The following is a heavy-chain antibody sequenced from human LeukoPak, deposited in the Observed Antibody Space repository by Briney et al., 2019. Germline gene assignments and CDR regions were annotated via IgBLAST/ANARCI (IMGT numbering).Heavy chain of an antibody. V-gene: IGHV5-51*01. D-gene: IGHD2-8*01. Sequence: GESLKISCKGSGYSFTSYWIGWVRQMPGKGLEWMGIIYPGDSDTRYSPSLQGQVTISADKSISTAYLQWSSLKASDTAMYYCARRARACTNGVCYAYYMDVWGKGTTVTVSS. CDR2: IYPGDSDT. CDR3: ARRARACTNGVCYAYYMDV. J-gene: IGHJ6*03. CDR1: GYSFTSYW.